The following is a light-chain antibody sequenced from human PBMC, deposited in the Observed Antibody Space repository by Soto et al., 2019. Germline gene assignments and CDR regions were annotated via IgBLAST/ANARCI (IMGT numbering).Light chain of an antibody. CDR3: QQFINYPIT. CDR1: QGISRA. Sequence: AIQLTQSPASLSASVGDRVTITCRASQGISRALAWYQQKPGKAPKLLIYDASALEGGVPSRFSGSGSGTDFTLAISSLQPEDFATYYCQQFINYPITFGQGTRREIK. V-gene: IGKV1D-13*01. J-gene: IGKJ5*01. CDR2: DAS.